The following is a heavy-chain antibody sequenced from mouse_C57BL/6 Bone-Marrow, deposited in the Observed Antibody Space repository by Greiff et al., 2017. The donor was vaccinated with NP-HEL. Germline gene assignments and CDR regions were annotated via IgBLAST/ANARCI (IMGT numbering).Heavy chain of an antibody. J-gene: IGHJ2*01. CDR3: AREGNYDYDSDY. V-gene: IGHV1-26*01. CDR2: INPNNGGT. CDR1: GYTFTDYY. D-gene: IGHD2-4*01. Sequence: EVQLQQSGPELVKPGASVKISCKASGYTFTDYYMNWVKQSHGKSLEWIGDINPNNGGTSYNQKFKGKATLTVDKSSSTAYMELRSLTSEDSAVYYCAREGNYDYDSDYWGQGTTLTVSS.